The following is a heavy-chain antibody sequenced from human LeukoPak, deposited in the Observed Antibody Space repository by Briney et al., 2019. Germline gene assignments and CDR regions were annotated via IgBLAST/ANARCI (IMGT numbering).Heavy chain of an antibody. V-gene: IGHV4-59*01. Sequence: PSETLSLTCTVSGGSISSYYWSWIRQPPGQGLEWIGYIYYSGSTNYNPSLKSRVTISVDTSKNQFSLKLSSVTTADTAVYYCARVSLGYYDSSGYYGWFDPWGQGTLVTVSS. D-gene: IGHD3-22*01. CDR1: GGSISSYY. CDR2: IYYSGST. J-gene: IGHJ5*02. CDR3: ARVSLGYYDSSGYYGWFDP.